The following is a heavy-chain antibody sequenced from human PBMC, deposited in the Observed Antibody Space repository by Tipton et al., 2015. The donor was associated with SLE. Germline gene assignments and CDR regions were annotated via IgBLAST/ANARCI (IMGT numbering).Heavy chain of an antibody. Sequence: TLSLTCTVSGVSITTGIYFWSSLRQTAGKGLEWLGRVLTSGSTTYNPSLKSRVTMSVDTSKNQFSQKLRSVTAADTATYYCARDATRALDIWGQGTMVTVSS. V-gene: IGHV4-61*02. D-gene: IGHD2-15*01. CDR1: GVSITTGIYF. CDR3: ARDATRALDI. CDR2: VLTSGST. J-gene: IGHJ3*02.